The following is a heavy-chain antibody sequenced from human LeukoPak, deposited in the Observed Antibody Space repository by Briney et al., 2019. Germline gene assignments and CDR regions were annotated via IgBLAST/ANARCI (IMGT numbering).Heavy chain of an antibody. D-gene: IGHD3-22*01. Sequence: SETLSLTCTVSGGSISSAGYYWSWIRQPPGKGLEWIGYIYYSGSTYYNPSLKSRVTISPDTSKNQFSLKLSSVTAADTAVYYCARAPYFYDSSGYPKPAYYFDYWGQGTLVTVSS. CDR2: IYYSGST. CDR3: ARAPYFYDSSGYPKPAYYFDY. CDR1: GGSISSAGYY. J-gene: IGHJ4*02. V-gene: IGHV4-31*03.